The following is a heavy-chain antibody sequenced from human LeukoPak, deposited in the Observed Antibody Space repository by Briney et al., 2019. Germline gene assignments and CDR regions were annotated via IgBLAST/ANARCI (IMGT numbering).Heavy chain of an antibody. CDR3: AKDLYPGRDGYPGRFDY. Sequence: PGGSLRLSCAASGFTFSSYAMSWVRQAPGKGLEWVSAISGSGRSTYYTDSVKGRFTISRDNSKNTLYLQMNSLRAEDTAVYYCAKDLYPGRDGYPGRFDYWGQGTLVTVSS. V-gene: IGHV3-23*01. D-gene: IGHD5-24*01. J-gene: IGHJ4*02. CDR2: ISGSGRST. CDR1: GFTFSSYA.